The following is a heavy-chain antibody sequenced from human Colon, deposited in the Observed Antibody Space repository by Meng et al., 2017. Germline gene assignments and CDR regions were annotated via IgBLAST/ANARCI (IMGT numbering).Heavy chain of an antibody. J-gene: IGHJ4*02. CDR2: VYHTGGT. V-gene: IGHV4-4*02. CDR1: GASIITTDR. CDR3: TRSRAVVAGIEY. Sequence: SETLSLTCTVSGASIITTDRWSWVRQPPGKGLEWIGEVYHTGGTNYNTSLKSRVTISVDKSKNQVSLNLISVTAADTAVYICTRSRAVVAGIEYWGQGTLVTVSS. D-gene: IGHD6-19*01.